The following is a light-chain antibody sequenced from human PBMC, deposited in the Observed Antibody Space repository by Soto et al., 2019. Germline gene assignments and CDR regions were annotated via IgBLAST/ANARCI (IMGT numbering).Light chain of an antibody. CDR1: QSVDSN. V-gene: IGKV3-15*01. J-gene: IGKJ1*01. CDR2: GAS. Sequence: EILMTQSPATQSVSPGEGATLSCRASQSVDSNLAWYQQKPGQAPRLLIYGASTRATGISARFSGSGSGTELTLTISSLQSEDFGVYYCQQYNNWWTFGQGTKV. CDR3: QQYNNWWT.